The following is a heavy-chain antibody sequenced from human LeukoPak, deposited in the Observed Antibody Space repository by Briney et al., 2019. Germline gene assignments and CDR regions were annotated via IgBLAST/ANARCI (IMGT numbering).Heavy chain of an antibody. CDR2: FDPEDGET. V-gene: IGHV1-24*01. CDR3: ARDSGFVVATIHDY. D-gene: IGHD5-12*01. J-gene: IGHJ4*02. Sequence: GASVKVSCKVSGYTLTELSMHWVRQAPGKGLEWMGGFDPEDGETIYAQKFQGRVTMTEDTSTDTAYMELSSLRSEDTAVYYCARDSGFVVATIHDYWGQGTLVTVSS. CDR1: GYTLTELS.